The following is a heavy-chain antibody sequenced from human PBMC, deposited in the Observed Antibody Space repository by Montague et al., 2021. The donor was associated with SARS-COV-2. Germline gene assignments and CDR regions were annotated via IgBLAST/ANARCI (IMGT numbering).Heavy chain of an antibody. CDR3: ASSRAAGTVYYYYGMDV. V-gene: IGHV3-30-3*01. CDR1: GFTFSNYA. D-gene: IGHD6-13*01. CDR2: ISYDGSNK. J-gene: IGHJ6*02. Sequence: SLRLSCAASGFTFSNYAMDWVRQAPGKELEWCAVISYDGSNKYYADSVKGRFTISRDNSKNSLYLQMNSLRAEDTAVYYCASSRAAGTVYYYYGMDVWGQGTTVTVSS.